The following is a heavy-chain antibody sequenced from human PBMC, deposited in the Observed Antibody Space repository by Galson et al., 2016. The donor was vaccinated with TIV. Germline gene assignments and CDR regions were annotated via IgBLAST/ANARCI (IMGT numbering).Heavy chain of an antibody. CDR2: IHSGGNT. D-gene: IGHD6-13*01. J-gene: IGHJ6*02. Sequence: SLRLSCAASGFTFSTYAMSWVRQAPGKGLEWVSVIHSGGNTYYADSVKGRFTVSRQNSKNTVYLQMNSLRPEDTAEYYCARARGGVTAASIPNYKYGMDVWGQGTTVTVSS. CDR3: ARARGGVTAASIPNYKYGMDV. CDR1: GFTFSTYA. V-gene: IGHV3-53*04.